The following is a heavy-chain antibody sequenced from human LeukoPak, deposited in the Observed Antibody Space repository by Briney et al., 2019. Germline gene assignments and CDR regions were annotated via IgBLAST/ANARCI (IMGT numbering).Heavy chain of an antibody. CDR3: AKVQGGIDPFDF. Sequence: PGGSLRLSCATAGFAFGTYTTGWVRQAPGGGLEGVSSFSRGGGGAFYADSVKGRFTISRDNSKNTLYLQMNSLRVEDTAVYFCAKVQGGIDPFDFWGQGTMVTV. J-gene: IGHJ3*01. V-gene: IGHV3-23*01. CDR2: FSRGGGGA. CDR1: GFAFGTYT. D-gene: IGHD1-26*01.